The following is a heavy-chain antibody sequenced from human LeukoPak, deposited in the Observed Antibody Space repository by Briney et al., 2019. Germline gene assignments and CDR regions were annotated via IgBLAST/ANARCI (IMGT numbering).Heavy chain of an antibody. Sequence: GGSLRLSCAASGFTFSSYAMSWVRQAPGKGLEWVSSISSSSSYIYYADSVKGRFTISRDNAKNSLYLQMNSLRAEDTAVYYCARDPFSYYYGMDVWGQGTTVTVSS. CDR1: GFTFSSYA. CDR2: ISSSSSYI. V-gene: IGHV3-21*01. D-gene: IGHD3-16*01. J-gene: IGHJ6*02. CDR3: ARDPFSYYYGMDV.